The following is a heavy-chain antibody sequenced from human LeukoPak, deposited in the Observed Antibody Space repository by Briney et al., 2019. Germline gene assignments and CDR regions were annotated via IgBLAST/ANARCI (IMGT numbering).Heavy chain of an antibody. D-gene: IGHD6-6*01. CDR1: GYTFTSYD. CDR3: ARGRPAIIAARRGRWFDP. Sequence: ASVKVSCXASGYTFTSYDINWVRQAIGQGLEWMGWMNPNSGNTGYAQKFQGRVTVTRNTSISTAYMELSSLRSEDTAVYYRARGRPAIIAARRGRWFDPWGQGTLVTVSS. V-gene: IGHV1-8*03. J-gene: IGHJ5*02. CDR2: MNPNSGNT.